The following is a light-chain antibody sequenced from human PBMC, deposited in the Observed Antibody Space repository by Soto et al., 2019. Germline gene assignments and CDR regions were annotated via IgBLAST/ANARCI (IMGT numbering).Light chain of an antibody. V-gene: IGKV1-39*01. CDR1: QSIASY. Sequence: DIQMTQSPSSLSASVGDRVTITCRASQSIASYLNWYQQKPGKAPKLLISASSSLQTGVPSRFSGSGSGTDFILTISSLQPEDCATYYFQQTYSTPYTFGQGTKLEIQ. CDR2: ASS. J-gene: IGKJ2*01. CDR3: QQTYSTPYT.